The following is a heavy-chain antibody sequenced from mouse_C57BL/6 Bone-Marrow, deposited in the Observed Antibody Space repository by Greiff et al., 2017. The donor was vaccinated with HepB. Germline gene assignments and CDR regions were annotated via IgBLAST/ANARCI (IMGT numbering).Heavy chain of an antibody. J-gene: IGHJ2*01. CDR2: IDPSDSYT. Sequence: VQLQQPGAELVKPGASVKLSCKASGYTFTSYWMQWVKQRPGQGLEWIGEIDPSDSYTNYNQKFKGKATITADTSSNTAYLQLSSLTSEDTAVYYCTTEGGYFYDYWGQGTTLTVSS. CDR1: GYTFTSYW. CDR3: TTEGGYFYDY. V-gene: IGHV1-50*01. D-gene: IGHD2-3*01.